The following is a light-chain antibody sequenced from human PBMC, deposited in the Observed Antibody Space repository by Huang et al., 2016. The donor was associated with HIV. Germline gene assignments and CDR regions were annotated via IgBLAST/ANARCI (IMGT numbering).Light chain of an antibody. CDR1: QSISSY. J-gene: IGKJ5*01. Sequence: DIQMTQSPSSLSASVGDRVTITCRASQSISSYLNWYQQRQGKAPSLRIYAASSLQSGVPSRFSGSGSGTDFTLTISSLQPEDFATYYCQQIYSTSITFGQGTRLEIK. CDR3: QQIYSTSIT. V-gene: IGKV1-39*01. CDR2: AAS.